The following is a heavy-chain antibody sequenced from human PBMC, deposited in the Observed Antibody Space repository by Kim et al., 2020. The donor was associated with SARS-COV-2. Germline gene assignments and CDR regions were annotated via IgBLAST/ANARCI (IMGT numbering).Heavy chain of an antibody. CDR3: ARDRGYY. CDR2: SSGGT. V-gene: IGHV1-2*02. D-gene: IGHD3-10*01. J-gene: IGHJ4*02. Sequence: SSGGTNYAQTFEGRVTITRDTTINTAYMELSRLRSDDTAVYYCARDRGYYWGQGTLVTVSS.